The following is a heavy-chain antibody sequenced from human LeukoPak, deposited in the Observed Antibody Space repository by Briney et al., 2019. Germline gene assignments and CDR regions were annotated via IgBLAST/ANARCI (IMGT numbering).Heavy chain of an antibody. V-gene: IGHV4-59*03. CDR2: NHHSGST. CDR1: VGSINTYY. Sequence: SETLSLTCTVSVGSINTYYWSWIRQSPGKGLEWIGYNHHSGSTYCIPSLKSRVTIPLDTSKSQFSLKLSSVTAADTAVYYCASQLGGTTFHWGQGTLVTVSS. J-gene: IGHJ4*02. D-gene: IGHD1-1*01. CDR3: ASQLGGTTFH.